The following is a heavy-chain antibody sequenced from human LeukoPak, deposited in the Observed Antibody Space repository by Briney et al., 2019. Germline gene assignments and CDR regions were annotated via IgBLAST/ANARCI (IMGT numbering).Heavy chain of an antibody. J-gene: IGHJ4*02. Sequence: GASVKVSCKASGGTFSSYAISWVRQAPGQGLEWMGRIIPILGIANYAQKFQGRVTITADKSTSTAYMELSSLRSEDTAVYYCARDSRNSGYDYYVDYFDYWGQGTLVTVSS. CDR2: IIPILGIA. D-gene: IGHD5-12*01. CDR1: GGTFSSYA. V-gene: IGHV1-69*04. CDR3: ARDSRNSGYDYYVDYFDY.